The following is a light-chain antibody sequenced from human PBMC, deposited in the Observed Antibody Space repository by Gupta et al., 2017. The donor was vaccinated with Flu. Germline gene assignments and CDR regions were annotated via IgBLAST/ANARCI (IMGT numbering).Light chain of an antibody. CDR1: SLRSYY. Sequence: DSLRSYYANWYQQRPGQAPLLVIYGKNNRPSGIPDRFSGSNSGNTTSLTITGAQAEDEADYYCNSRDSRDNHPPWVFGGGTKVTVL. J-gene: IGLJ3*02. CDR3: NSRDSRDNHPPWV. V-gene: IGLV3-19*01. CDR2: GKN.